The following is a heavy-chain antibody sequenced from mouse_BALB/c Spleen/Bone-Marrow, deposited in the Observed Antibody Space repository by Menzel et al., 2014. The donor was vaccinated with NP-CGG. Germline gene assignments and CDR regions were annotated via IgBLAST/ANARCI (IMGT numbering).Heavy chain of an antibody. Sequence: LVKTGASVKISCKASGYSLTGYYIHWVKQSHGKSLEWIGYISCYNGATSYNQKFKGKATFTVDTSSSTAYVQFNSLTSEDSAVYYCAKPIYYDSWFAYWGQGTLVTVSA. CDR3: AKPIYYDSWFAY. D-gene: IGHD2-4*01. J-gene: IGHJ3*01. CDR1: GYSLTGYY. V-gene: IGHV1S34*01. CDR2: ISCYNGAT.